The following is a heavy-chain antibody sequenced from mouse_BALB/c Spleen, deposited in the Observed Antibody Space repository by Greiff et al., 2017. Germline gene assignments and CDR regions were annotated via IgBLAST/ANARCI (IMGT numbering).Heavy chain of an antibody. D-gene: IGHD1-1*01. Sequence: EVKVVESGGGLVQPGGSLKLSCAASGFTFSSYTMSWVRQTPEKRLEWVAYISNGGGSTYYPDTVKGRFTISRDNAKNTLYLQMSSLKSEDTAMYYCARHYGSSLYYYAMDYWGQGTSVTVSS. CDR1: GFTFSSYT. CDR3: ARHYGSSLYYYAMDY. J-gene: IGHJ4*01. CDR2: ISNGGGST. V-gene: IGHV5-12-2*01.